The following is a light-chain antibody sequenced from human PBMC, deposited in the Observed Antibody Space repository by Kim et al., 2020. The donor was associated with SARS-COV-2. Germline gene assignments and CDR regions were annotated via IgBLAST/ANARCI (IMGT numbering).Light chain of an antibody. CDR1: QSVSTY. Sequence: LTQGERATLSGRASQSVSTYLAWYQQKPGQAPRLLTYDASNRATGIPARFSGSGSGTDFTLTINSLEPEDFAVYYGQQRSNWPLTFGPGTKVDIK. CDR3: QQRSNWPLT. V-gene: IGKV3-11*01. CDR2: DAS. J-gene: IGKJ3*01.